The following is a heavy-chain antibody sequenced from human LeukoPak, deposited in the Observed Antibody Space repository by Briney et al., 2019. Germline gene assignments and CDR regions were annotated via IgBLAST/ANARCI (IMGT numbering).Heavy chain of an antibody. D-gene: IGHD3-22*01. CDR2: IRYDGHNK. CDR3: AKSQNYYDNSGYYYLDY. Sequence: GGSLRLSCAASGISFSSSGMHWVRQAPGKGLEWVTFIRYDGHNKYYADSVKGRFTISRDNSKNTLYLQMNSLRPEDTAVYYCAKSQNYYDNSGYYYLDYWGQGNLVTVSS. J-gene: IGHJ4*02. V-gene: IGHV3-30*02. CDR1: GISFSSSG.